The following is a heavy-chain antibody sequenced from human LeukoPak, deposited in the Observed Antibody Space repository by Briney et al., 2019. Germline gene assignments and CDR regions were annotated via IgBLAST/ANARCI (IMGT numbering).Heavy chain of an antibody. D-gene: IGHD3-10*01. Sequence: GESLKISCKGSGYSFTSYWIGWVRQMPGKGLEWMGIIYPGDSDTRYSPSFQGQVTISAAKSISTAYLQWSSLKASDTAMYYCATSRHYYGSGSYYKVGAFDIWGQGTMVTVSS. V-gene: IGHV5-51*01. CDR1: GYSFTSYW. J-gene: IGHJ3*02. CDR3: ATSRHYYGSGSYYKVGAFDI. CDR2: IYPGDSDT.